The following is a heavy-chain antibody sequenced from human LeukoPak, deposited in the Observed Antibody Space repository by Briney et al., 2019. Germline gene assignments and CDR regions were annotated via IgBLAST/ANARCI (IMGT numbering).Heavy chain of an antibody. CDR2: IYTNGRDT. CDR3: AHLVWEYVGGLDV. V-gene: IGHV3-23*05. CDR1: GFTFRRFG. D-gene: IGHD1-26*01. J-gene: IGHJ6*02. Sequence: PGGSLRLSCAASGFTFRRFGMNWVRQAPGKGLEWVSGIYTNGRDTRYADSVKGRFTISRDNSKNTLYLQMHSLRGEDTAVYYCAHLVWEYVGGLDVWGQGTTVTVSS.